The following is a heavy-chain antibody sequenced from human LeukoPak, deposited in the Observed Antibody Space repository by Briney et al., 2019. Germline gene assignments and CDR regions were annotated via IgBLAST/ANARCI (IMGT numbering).Heavy chain of an antibody. CDR1: GFNFSNST. Sequence: GGSLRLSCVASGFNFSNSTVQWVRQAPGKGLEWVALISSHGTNKYYADSVKGRFTISRDNSKNTLYLQMNSLRAEDTAVYYCAKDLGSSGWYIDYWGQGTLVTVSS. V-gene: IGHV3-30-3*01. CDR3: AKDLGSSGWYIDY. D-gene: IGHD6-19*01. CDR2: ISSHGTNK. J-gene: IGHJ4*02.